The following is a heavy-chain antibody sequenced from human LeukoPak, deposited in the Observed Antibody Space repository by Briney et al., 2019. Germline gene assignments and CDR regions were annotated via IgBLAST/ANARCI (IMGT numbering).Heavy chain of an antibody. D-gene: IGHD2-2*02. Sequence: GASVKVSCKASGYTFTSYGISWVRQAPRQGLEWMGWISAYNGNTNYAQKLQGRVTMTTDTSTSTAYMELRSLRSDDTAVYYCARDRIPHTPSSFLLPYDAFDIWGQGTMVTVSS. CDR2: ISAYNGNT. V-gene: IGHV1-18*01. CDR1: GYTFTSYG. CDR3: ARDRIPHTPSSFLLPYDAFDI. J-gene: IGHJ3*02.